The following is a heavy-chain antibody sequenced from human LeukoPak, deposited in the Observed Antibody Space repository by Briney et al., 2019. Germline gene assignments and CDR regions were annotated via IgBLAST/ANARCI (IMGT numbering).Heavy chain of an antibody. CDR3: ARELYNWNVDY. CDR1: GLTVSSNY. CDR2: IYSGGIT. D-gene: IGHD1-20*01. Sequence: PGGSLRLSCAASGLTVSSNYMSWVRQAPGKGLEWVSVIYSGGITYYADSVKGRFTISRDNSKNTLYLQMNTLRAEDTAVYYCARELYNWNVDYWGQGTLVTVSS. V-gene: IGHV3-53*01. J-gene: IGHJ4*02.